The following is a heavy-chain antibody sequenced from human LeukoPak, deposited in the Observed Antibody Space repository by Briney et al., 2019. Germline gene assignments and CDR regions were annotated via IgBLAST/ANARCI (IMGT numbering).Heavy chain of an antibody. CDR3: ARKAVVAADFDY. J-gene: IGHJ4*02. CDR2: IDTSSSTM. Sequence: GGSLRLSCAASAFTFSGYSMNWVRQAPGKGLEWISYIDTSSSTMYYADSVMGRFTISRDNAKESLYLQMNSLRDEDTAVYYCARKAVVAADFDYWGQGTLVTVSS. D-gene: IGHD2-15*01. CDR1: AFTFSGYS. V-gene: IGHV3-48*02.